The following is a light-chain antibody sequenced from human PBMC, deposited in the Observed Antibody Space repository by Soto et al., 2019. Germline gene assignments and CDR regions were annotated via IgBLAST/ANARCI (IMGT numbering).Light chain of an antibody. Sequence: DIQMTQSPSSLSASVGDSVTITCRASQTSTVFLSWYQQRPGEAPKLLIYSASTLHSGVPSRFSGSGSGTYFSRTISNLLPEDFATYYCLQTFSTPWTFGQGTKV. CDR2: SAS. J-gene: IGKJ1*01. V-gene: IGKV1-39*01. CDR3: LQTFSTPWT. CDR1: QTSTVF.